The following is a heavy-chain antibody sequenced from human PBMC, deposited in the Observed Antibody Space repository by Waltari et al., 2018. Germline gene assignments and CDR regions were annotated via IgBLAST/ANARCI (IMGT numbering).Heavy chain of an antibody. CDR3: AGDGPNFYYFDY. V-gene: IGHV6-1*01. CDR1: RDSVSRTSAG. D-gene: IGHD2-8*01. Sequence: VQLQQSGPGLVKHSQTLSLTCAISRDSVSRTSAGWNWIRQSPSRGLEWLGRTYYRSKWYNDYAVSVKSRIGINADTSKNQFSLQLNSVTPEDTAVYYCAGDGPNFYYFDYWGQGILVTVSS. J-gene: IGHJ4*02. CDR2: TYYRSKWYN.